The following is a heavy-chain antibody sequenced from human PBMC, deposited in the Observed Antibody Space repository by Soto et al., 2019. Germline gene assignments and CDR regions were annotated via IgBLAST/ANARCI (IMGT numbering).Heavy chain of an antibody. V-gene: IGHV3-9*01. D-gene: IGHD2-15*01. J-gene: IGHJ6*02. CDR2: ISWSSRAT. Sequence: PGGSLRLSCAASGFTFADYAMHWVRQAPGKGLEWVSGISWSSRATDYADSVKGRFSISRDNAKNSLYLQMNSLRPEDTALYFCAKDMDSRSGAYYHYGMDVWGRGTTVTVSS. CDR3: AKDMDSRSGAYYHYGMDV. CDR1: GFTFADYA.